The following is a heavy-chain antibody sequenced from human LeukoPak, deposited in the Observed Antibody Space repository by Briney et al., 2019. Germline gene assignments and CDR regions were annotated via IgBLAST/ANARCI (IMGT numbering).Heavy chain of an antibody. CDR1: GGSISSYY. J-gene: IGHJ6*03. CDR2: ICYSGST. D-gene: IGHD6-6*01. Sequence: SETLSLTCTVSGGSISSYYWSWIRQPPGKGLEWIGYICYSGSTNYNPSLKSRVTISVDTSKNQFSLKLSSVTAADTAVYYCVRDGVGRGRTLGSSSVWYYYYYMDVWGKGTTVTVSS. CDR3: VRDGVGRGRTLGSSSVWYYYYYMDV. V-gene: IGHV4-59*12.